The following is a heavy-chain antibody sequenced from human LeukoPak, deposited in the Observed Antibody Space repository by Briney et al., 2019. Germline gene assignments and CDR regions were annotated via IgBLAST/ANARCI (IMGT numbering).Heavy chain of an antibody. CDR2: ISYDGSNK. J-gene: IGHJ4*02. V-gene: IGHV3-30-3*01. CDR1: GFTFSSYA. CDR3: ARGGYSGYDHTY. Sequence: GGSLRLSCAASGFTFSSYAMHWVRQAPGKGLEWVAVISYDGSNKYYADSVKGRFTISRDNSKNTLYLQMNSLRAEDTAVYYCARGGYSGYDHTYWGQGTLVTVSS. D-gene: IGHD5-12*01.